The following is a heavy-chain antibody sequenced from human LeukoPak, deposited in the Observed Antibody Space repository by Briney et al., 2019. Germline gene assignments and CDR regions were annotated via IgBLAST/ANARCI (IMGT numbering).Heavy chain of an antibody. J-gene: IGHJ3*02. CDR2: ISSSSSYV. CDR3: VREREPYYYDSSGYDDAFDI. D-gene: IGHD3-22*01. V-gene: IGHV3-21*01. CDR1: GFTFSSYS. Sequence: GGSLRLSCAASGFTFSSYSMNWVRQAPGKGLEWVSSISSSSSYVYYADSVKGRFTISRDTAKNSLYLQMNSLRAEDTAVYYCVREREPYYYDSSGYDDAFDIWGQGTMVTVSS.